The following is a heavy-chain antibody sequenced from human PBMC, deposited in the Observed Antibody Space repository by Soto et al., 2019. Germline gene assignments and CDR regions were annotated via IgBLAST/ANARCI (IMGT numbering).Heavy chain of an antibody. D-gene: IGHD4-17*01. CDR1: GGSISSGTSY. V-gene: IGHV4-61*01. J-gene: IGHJ6*03. CDR2: IYYSGST. Sequence: TLSLTCTVSGGSISSGTSYWSWIRQRPGKGLEWIGYIYYSGSTNYTPSLKSRVTISVDTSKNQFSLKLSSVTAADTAVYYCARLYSPTVTTNGYYYYYMDVWGKGTTVTVSS. CDR3: ARLYSPTVTTNGYYYYYMDV.